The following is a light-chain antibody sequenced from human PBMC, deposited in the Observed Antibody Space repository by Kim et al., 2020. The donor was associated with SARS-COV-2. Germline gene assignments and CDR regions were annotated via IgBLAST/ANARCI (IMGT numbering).Light chain of an antibody. CDR2: YDT. CDR3: QVWDSSSVV. CDR1: SIATRV. V-gene: IGLV3-21*04. Sequence: SYELTQPPSVSVAPGQAASIPCGGDSIATRVVHWYQQRPGQAPVLLIYYDTDRPSGIPERFSGSNSGNAATLTISRVEAGDEADYYCQVWDSSSVVFGGGTQLTVL. J-gene: IGLJ2*01.